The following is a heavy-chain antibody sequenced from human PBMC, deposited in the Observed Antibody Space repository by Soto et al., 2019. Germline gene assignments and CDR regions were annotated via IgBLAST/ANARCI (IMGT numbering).Heavy chain of an antibody. CDR1: GFTFSSYA. J-gene: IGHJ5*02. D-gene: IGHD4-17*01. V-gene: IGHV3-30-3*01. CDR2: ISYDGSNK. Sequence: QVQLVESGGGVVQPGRSLRLSCAASGFTFSSYAMHWVRQAPGKGLEWVAVISYDGSNKYYADSVKGRFTISRDNSKNTLYLQMNSLRAEDTAVYYCARVGSTVNGFDPWGQGTLVTVSS. CDR3: ARVGSTVNGFDP.